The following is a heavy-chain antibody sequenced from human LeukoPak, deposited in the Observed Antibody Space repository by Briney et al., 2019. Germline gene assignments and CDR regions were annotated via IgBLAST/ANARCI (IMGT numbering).Heavy chain of an antibody. Sequence: GASVKVSCTASGYTFTSYGISWVRQAPGQGLEWMGWISAYNGNTNYAQKLQGRVTMTTDTSTSTAYMELRSLRSDDTAVYYCATDKYCSSTSCYPDYYDSSGHKWGDAFDIWGQGTMVTVSS. CDR2: ISAYNGNT. CDR3: ATDKYCSSTSCYPDYYDSSGHKWGDAFDI. CDR1: GYTFTSYG. D-gene: IGHD2-2*01. J-gene: IGHJ3*02. V-gene: IGHV1-18*01.